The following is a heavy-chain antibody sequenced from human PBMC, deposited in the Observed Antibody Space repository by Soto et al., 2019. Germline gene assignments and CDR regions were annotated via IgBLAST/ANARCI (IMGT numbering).Heavy chain of an antibody. CDR1: GFSFSTFD. D-gene: IGHD3-22*01. J-gene: IGHJ4*02. CDR3: AKPYYFDSSGYYC. V-gene: IGHV3-23*01. Sequence: GGSLRLSCEASGFSFSTFDMSWVRQAPGKGLQCVSFIRGSDGTIYYADSVKGRFTISRDNSKNTLYLQMNSLRAEDTAVYYCAKPYYFDSSGYYCWGQGTLVTVSS. CDR2: IRGSDGTI.